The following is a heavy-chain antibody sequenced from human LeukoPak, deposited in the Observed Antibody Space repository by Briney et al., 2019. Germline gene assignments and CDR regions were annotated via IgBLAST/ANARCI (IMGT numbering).Heavy chain of an antibody. D-gene: IGHD3-3*01. CDR1: GFTVSSNY. J-gene: IGHJ5*02. CDR2: ISGSGGST. CDR3: AKDQMSEGSWFDP. Sequence: GSLRLSCAASGFTVSSNYMSWVRQAPGKGLEWVSAISGSGGSTYYADSVKGRFTISRDNSKNTLYLQMNSLRAEDTAVYYCAKDQMSEGSWFDPWGQGTLVTVSS. V-gene: IGHV3-23*01.